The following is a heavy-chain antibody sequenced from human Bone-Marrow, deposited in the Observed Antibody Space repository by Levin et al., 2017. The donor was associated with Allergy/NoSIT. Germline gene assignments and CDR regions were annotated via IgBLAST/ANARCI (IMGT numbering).Heavy chain of an antibody. CDR2: VSGYNGGT. D-gene: IGHD1-7*01. CDR3: VKDWDYKVDY. J-gene: IGHJ4*02. CDR1: GYTFSNSG. Sequence: ASVKVSCKTSGYTFSNSGVSWVRLAPGQGLEWMGWVSGYNGGTNYAQNFQGRVTMTTDTSTTTAYMEIRSLTSDDTALYYCVKDWDYKVDYWGQGTLVTVSS. V-gene: IGHV1-18*01.